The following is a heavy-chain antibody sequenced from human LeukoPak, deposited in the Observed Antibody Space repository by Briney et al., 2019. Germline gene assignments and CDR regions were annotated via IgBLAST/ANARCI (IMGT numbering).Heavy chain of an antibody. V-gene: IGHV3-21*06. J-gene: IGHJ3*02. CDR2: ISSGSHHK. CDR3: ATRVTAGTYEHSDI. D-gene: IGHD1/OR15-1a*01. Sequence: GGSLRLSCVGTVFTLRRFSVMGLRQAPGKGLEWVASISSGSHHKYHADSVKGRFTVSRDNDQNSLLLRMDILRAEETALYYSATRVTAGTYEHSDIWEQGTMVTVSS. CDR1: VFTLRRFS.